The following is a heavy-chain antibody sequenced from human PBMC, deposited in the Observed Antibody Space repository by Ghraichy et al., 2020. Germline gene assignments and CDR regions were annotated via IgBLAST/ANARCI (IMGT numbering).Heavy chain of an antibody. CDR3: ARATRRGYSYGYWIDY. CDR2: ISSSSSYI. D-gene: IGHD5-18*01. Sequence: GGSLRLSCAASGFTFSSYSMNWVRQAPGKGLEWVSSISSSSSYIYYADSVKGRFTISRDNAKNSLYLQMNSLRAEDTAVYYCARATRRGYSYGYWIDYWGQGTLVTVSS. CDR1: GFTFSSYS. V-gene: IGHV3-21*01. J-gene: IGHJ4*02.